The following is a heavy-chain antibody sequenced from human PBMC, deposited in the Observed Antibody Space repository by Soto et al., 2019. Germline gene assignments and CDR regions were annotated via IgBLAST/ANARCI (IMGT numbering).Heavy chain of an antibody. CDR3: AKRTIFGVVIIRGPIDY. J-gene: IGHJ4*02. D-gene: IGHD3-3*01. CDR2: ISGSGGST. Sequence: GGSLRLSCAASGFTFSSYAMSWVRQAPGKGLEWVSAISGSGGSTYYADSVKGRFTISRDNSKNTLYLQMNSLRAEDTAVYYCAKRTIFGVVIIRGPIDYWGQGTLVTVSS. V-gene: IGHV3-23*01. CDR1: GFTFSSYA.